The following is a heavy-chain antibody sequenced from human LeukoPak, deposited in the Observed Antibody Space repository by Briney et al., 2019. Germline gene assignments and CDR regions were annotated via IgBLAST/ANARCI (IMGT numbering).Heavy chain of an antibody. CDR1: GFTFSSYG. D-gene: IGHD3-10*01. V-gene: IGHV3-33*01. Sequence: PGGSLRLSCAASGFTFSSYGMHWVRQAPGKGLEWVAVIWYDGSNKYYADSVKGRFTISRDNSKNTLYLQMNSLRAEDTAVYYCARDITLTRGGRSDYWGHGTLVTVSA. CDR2: IWYDGSNK. J-gene: IGHJ4*01. CDR3: ARDITLTRGGRSDY.